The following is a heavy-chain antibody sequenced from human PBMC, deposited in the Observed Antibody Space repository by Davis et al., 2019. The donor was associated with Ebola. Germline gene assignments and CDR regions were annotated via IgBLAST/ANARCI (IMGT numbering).Heavy chain of an antibody. Sequence: GESLKISCAASGFTFSSNSMNWVRQAPGKGLEWVSFISISSNYIYYADSVKGRFTISRDNSKNTLYLQMNGLRVEDTAIYYCAKDTSKIWFDIWGQGTVVTVSS. CDR2: ISISSNYI. J-gene: IGHJ3*02. CDR1: GFTFSSNS. V-gene: IGHV3-21*04. D-gene: IGHD1-26*01. CDR3: AKDTSKIWFDI.